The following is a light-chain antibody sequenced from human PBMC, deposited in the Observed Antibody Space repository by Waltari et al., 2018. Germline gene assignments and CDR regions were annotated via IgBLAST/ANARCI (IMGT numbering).Light chain of an antibody. CDR1: QSILSSSNNRNF. J-gene: IGKJ1*01. Sequence: DIVMTQSPNPRAVSLGERATISCKSSQSILSSSNNRNFLSCYQQKPGQPPKLLIYWASTRESGVPDRFSGSGSGTDFPLTISSLQAEDVAVYYCQQYYSDKTFGQGTKVEIK. CDR2: WAS. V-gene: IGKV4-1*01. CDR3: QQYYSDKT.